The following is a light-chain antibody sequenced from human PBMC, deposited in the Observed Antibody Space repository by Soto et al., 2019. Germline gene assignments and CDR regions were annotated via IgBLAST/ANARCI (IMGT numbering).Light chain of an antibody. J-gene: IGLJ1*01. Sequence: QSVLTQPTSVSGSPGQSITISCTGNHNDIGTYDYVSWYQQHPGRAPRLLIYGVTTRPSGISDRFSASKSGNTASLTISGLQAEDEADYYCSSYTSSHTYVFGSGTKVTVL. CDR1: HNDIGTYDY. CDR3: SSYTSSHTYV. V-gene: IGLV2-14*03. CDR2: GVT.